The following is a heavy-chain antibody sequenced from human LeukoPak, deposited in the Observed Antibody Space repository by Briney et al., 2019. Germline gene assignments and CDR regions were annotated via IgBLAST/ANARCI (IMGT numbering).Heavy chain of an antibody. V-gene: IGHV4-59*08. CDR2: FYDTVST. D-gene: IGHD2-2*01. CDR3: ARHGAFFTRGFCSNSNCYVDCLQT. J-gene: IGHJ3*01. Sequence: SETLSLTCTVSGDSISSSYWSWIRQSPGKGLEWIGYFYDTVSTKYNPSLKRRVIISTDKSKNQLSLKLNSVTAADTAVYYCARHGAFFTRGFCSNSNCYVDCLQTWGQGIVVSVSS. CDR1: GDSISSSY.